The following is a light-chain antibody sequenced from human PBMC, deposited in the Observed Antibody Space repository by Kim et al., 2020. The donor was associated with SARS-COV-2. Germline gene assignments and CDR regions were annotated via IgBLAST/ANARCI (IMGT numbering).Light chain of an antibody. CDR2: TSS. J-gene: IGKJ2*01. CDR1: QSISNY. V-gene: IGKV1-39*01. Sequence: ASVGDRVSITCRSSQSISNYVNWYQQRPGKAPNLLIYTSSSLQRGVPSRFGGSGSGTEFTLTISSLQPEDVATYFCQQSYSPPYTFAQGTKLEI. CDR3: QQSYSPPYT.